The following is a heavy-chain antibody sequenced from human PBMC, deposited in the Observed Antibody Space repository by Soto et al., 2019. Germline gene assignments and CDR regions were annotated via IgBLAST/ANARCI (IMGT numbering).Heavy chain of an antibody. CDR1: GFTFSSYG. J-gene: IGHJ4*02. CDR2: IWYDGSNK. D-gene: IGHD3-22*01. V-gene: IGHV3-33*01. CDR3: ARDTDYYDSSGYVDY. Sequence: GGSLRLSCAASGFTFSSYGMHWVRQAPGKGLEWVAVIWYDGSNKYYADSVKGRFTISRDNSKNTLYLQMNSLRAEDTAVYYCARDTDYYDSSGYVDYWGQGTLVTVSS.